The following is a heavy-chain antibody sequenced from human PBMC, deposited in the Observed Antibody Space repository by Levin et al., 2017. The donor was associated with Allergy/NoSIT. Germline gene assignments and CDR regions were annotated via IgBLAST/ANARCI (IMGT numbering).Heavy chain of an antibody. Sequence: GGSLRLSCAASGFTFSSYGMNWVRQAPGKGLEWVAVISYDGGNRYYEDSVNGRFTISRDNSKNTLYLQMNSLRGDDTAVYYCAKSTTGTTGYFDYWGQGTPVTVSS. CDR2: ISYDGGNR. D-gene: IGHD4-17*01. J-gene: IGHJ4*02. CDR1: GFTFSSYG. CDR3: AKSTTGTTGYFDY. V-gene: IGHV3-30*18.